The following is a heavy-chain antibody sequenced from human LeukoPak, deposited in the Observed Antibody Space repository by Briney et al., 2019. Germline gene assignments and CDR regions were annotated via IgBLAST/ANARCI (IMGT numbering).Heavy chain of an antibody. CDR1: GFTISSYD. D-gene: IGHD2-8*01. V-gene: IGHV3-23*01. CDR3: ARDFPDRYCTNGVCYTFDY. CDR2: ITDNGVST. J-gene: IGHJ4*02. Sequence: GGSLRLSCAASGFTISSYDMSWVRQAPGKGLEWVSSITDNGVSTYYADSVKGRFTISRDNSKNTLYLQMNSLRAEDTAVYYCARDFPDRYCTNGVCYTFDYWGQGTLVTVSS.